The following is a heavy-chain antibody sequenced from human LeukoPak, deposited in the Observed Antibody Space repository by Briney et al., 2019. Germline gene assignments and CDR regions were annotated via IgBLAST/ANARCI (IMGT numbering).Heavy chain of an antibody. V-gene: IGHV1-2*02. Sequence: ASVKVSCKSSGYTFPDYFMCWVRHAPGQGLEWIGWINPNSGGTSSAQKFQGRVTMTRDTSVTTAYMDLDRLRSDDAAVYYCASGRAGGYLDSWGQGTLVTVSS. J-gene: IGHJ4*02. CDR3: ASGRAGGYLDS. CDR2: INPNSGGT. D-gene: IGHD3-16*01. CDR1: GYTFPDYF.